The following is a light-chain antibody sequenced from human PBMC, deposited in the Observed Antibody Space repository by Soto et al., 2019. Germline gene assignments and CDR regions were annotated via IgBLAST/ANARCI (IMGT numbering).Light chain of an antibody. CDR1: QSISSN. CDR3: QQYNIRPLT. J-gene: IGKJ4*01. Sequence: ETVMKQSPATLSVSPGERATLSFMRSQSISSNLAWYQQKPGQAPMLLIYGASTRATGIPARFTGSWSVTEFTLTISSLQSEEFAVYYCQQYNIRPLTFGGGAKVDIK. CDR2: GAS. V-gene: IGKV3-15*01.